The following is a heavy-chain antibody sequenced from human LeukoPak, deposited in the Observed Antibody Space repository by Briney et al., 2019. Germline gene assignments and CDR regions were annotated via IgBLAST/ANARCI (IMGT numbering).Heavy chain of an antibody. V-gene: IGHV4-59*01. CDR2: FHYTGTT. J-gene: IGHJ5*02. Sequence: SETLSLTCTVSGASLTSYYWSWIRQFPGRGLECLGYFHYTGTTNYNPSLTGRVTISEDTSKNQFSLKVTSVTAADTAVYYCARWGYGDYGWFDPWGQGTLVTVSS. CDR1: GASLTSYY. D-gene: IGHD4-17*01. CDR3: ARWGYGDYGWFDP.